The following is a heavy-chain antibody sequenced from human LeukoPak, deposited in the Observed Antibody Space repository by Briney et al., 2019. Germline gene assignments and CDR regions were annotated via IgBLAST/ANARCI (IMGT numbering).Heavy chain of an antibody. CDR2: IIPILGIA. CDR3: ARVNYDSSGSYFDY. D-gene: IGHD3-22*01. J-gene: IGHJ4*02. Sequence: GASVKVSCKASGGTFSSYAISWVRQAPGQGLEWMGRIIPILGIANYAQKFQGRATITADKSTSTAYMELSSLRSEDTAVYYCARVNYDSSGSYFDYWGQGTLVTVSS. V-gene: IGHV1-69*04. CDR1: GGTFSSYA.